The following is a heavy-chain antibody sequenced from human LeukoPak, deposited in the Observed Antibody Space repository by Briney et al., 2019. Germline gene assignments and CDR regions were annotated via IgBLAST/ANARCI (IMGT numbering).Heavy chain of an antibody. V-gene: IGHV3-23*01. CDR2: ISGSGGST. CDR3: AKDCAYSSGWYSSVAFDY. D-gene: IGHD6-19*01. Sequence: GGSLRLSCAASGSTFSSYAMSWVRQAPGKGLEWVSAISGSGGSTYYAGSVKGRFTISRDNSKNTLYLQMNSLRAEDTAVYYCAKDCAYSSGWYSSVAFDYWGQGTLVTVSS. J-gene: IGHJ4*02. CDR1: GSTFSSYA.